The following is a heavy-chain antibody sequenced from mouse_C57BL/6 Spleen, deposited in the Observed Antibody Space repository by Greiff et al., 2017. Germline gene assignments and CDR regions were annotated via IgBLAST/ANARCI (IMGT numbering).Heavy chain of an antibody. V-gene: IGHV1-55*01. CDR3: ARQAYYDYGGDWYFDV. CDR2: IYPGSGST. D-gene: IGHD2-4*01. CDR1: GYTFTSYW. J-gene: IGHJ1*03. Sequence: QVQLKQPGAELVKPGASVKMSCKASGYTFTSYWITWVKQRPGQGLEWIGDIYPGSGSTNYNEKFKSKATLTVDTSSSTAYMQLSSLTSEDSAVYYCARQAYYDYGGDWYFDVWGTGTTVTVSS.